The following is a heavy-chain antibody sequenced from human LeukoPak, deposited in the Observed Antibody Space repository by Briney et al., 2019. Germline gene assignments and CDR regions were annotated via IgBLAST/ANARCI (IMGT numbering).Heavy chain of an antibody. CDR2: INPNSGGT. J-gene: IGHJ6*03. Sequence: ASVKVSCKASGYTFTGYYMHWVRQAPGQGLEWMGWINPNSGGTNYAQKFQGRVTMTRDTSISTAYMELSRLRSDDTAVYYCARDIGYCSSTSCYTYYYYMDVWGKGTTVTVSS. CDR1: GYTFTGYY. CDR3: ARDIGYCSSTSCYTYYYYMDV. D-gene: IGHD2-2*02. V-gene: IGHV1-2*02.